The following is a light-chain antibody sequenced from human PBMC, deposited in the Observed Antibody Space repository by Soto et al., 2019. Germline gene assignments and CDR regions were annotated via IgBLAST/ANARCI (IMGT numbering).Light chain of an antibody. V-gene: IGKV3-11*01. CDR1: QSVSSY. CDR3: QQRSNWPPIT. Sequence: EIVLTHSPATLSLSPGERATLSCRASQSVSSYLSWYQQKPGQTPRLLIYDAANRATRIPARFSASESGTDFTLTISSLEPEDFAVYYCQQRSNWPPITFGQGTRLEIK. J-gene: IGKJ5*01. CDR2: DAA.